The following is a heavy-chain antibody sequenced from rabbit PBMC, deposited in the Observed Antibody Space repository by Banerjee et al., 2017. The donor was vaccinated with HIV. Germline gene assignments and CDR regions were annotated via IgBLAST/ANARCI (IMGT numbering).Heavy chain of an antibody. D-gene: IGHD6-1*01. Sequence: QEQLEESGGDLVKPEGSLTLTCTASGFSFSNKYVMCWVRQAPGKGLEWIACINTSSGNTVYANWAKGRFTISKTSSTTVTLQMTSLTAADTATYFCTRDPYCTDGVALQLWGQGTLVTVS. CDR1: GFSFSNKYV. V-gene: IGHV1S45*01. CDR2: INTSSGNT. J-gene: IGHJ4*01. CDR3: TRDPYCTDGVALQL.